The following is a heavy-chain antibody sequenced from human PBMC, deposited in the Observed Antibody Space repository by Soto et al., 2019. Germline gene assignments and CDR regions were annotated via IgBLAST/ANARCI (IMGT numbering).Heavy chain of an antibody. CDR3: ARVLSSIAALRGHWFDP. CDR1: GFTSSSYW. V-gene: IGHV3-7*03. D-gene: IGHD6-6*01. J-gene: IGHJ5*02. Sequence: PGGSLRLSCAASGFTSSSYWMSWVRQAPGKGLEWVANIKQDGSEKYYVDSVKGRFTISRDNAKNSLYLQMNSLRAEDTAVYYCARVLSSIAALRGHWFDPWGQGTLVTVSS. CDR2: IKQDGSEK.